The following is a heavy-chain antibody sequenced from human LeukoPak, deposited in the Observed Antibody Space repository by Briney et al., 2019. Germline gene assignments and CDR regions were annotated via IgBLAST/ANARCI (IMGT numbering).Heavy chain of an antibody. CDR3: ARLGYYGSGSYYEYDAFDI. CDR1: GGTFSSYA. CDR2: IIPIFGTA. D-gene: IGHD3-10*01. V-gene: IGHV1-69*13. J-gene: IGHJ3*02. Sequence: SVKVSCKASGGTFSSYAISWVRQAPGQGLEWMGGIIPIFGTANYAQKFQGRVTITADESTSTAYMELSSLRSEDTAVYYCARLGYYGSGSYYEYDAFDIWGQGTMVTVSS.